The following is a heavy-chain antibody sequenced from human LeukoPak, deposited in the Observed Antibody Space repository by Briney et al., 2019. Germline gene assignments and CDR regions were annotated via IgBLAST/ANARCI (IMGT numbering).Heavy chain of an antibody. V-gene: IGHV3-30*04. CDR3: ARWNYDFWSGYFMFDP. D-gene: IGHD3-3*01. CDR2: ISYDGSNK. Sequence: GRSLRLSCAASGFTFSSYAMHWVRQAPGKGLEWVAVISYDGSNKYYADSVKGRFTISRDNSKNTLYLQMNSLRAEDTAVYYCARWNYDFWSGYFMFDPWGQGTLVTVSS. J-gene: IGHJ5*02. CDR1: GFTFSSYA.